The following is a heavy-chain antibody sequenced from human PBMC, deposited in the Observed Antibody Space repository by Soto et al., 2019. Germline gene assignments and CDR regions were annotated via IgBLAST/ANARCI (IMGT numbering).Heavy chain of an antibody. D-gene: IGHD2-2*01. Sequence: QVQLVQSGAEVKKPGSSVKVSCKASGGTFSSYAISWVRQAPGQGLEWMVGIIPIFGTANYAQKFQGRVTITADESTRTAYMELSRLRSEDTAVYYCARDGSIVLVPAATNWFDPWGQGTLVTVSS. CDR3: ARDGSIVLVPAATNWFDP. J-gene: IGHJ5*02. V-gene: IGHV1-69*12. CDR2: IIPIFGTA. CDR1: GGTFSSYA.